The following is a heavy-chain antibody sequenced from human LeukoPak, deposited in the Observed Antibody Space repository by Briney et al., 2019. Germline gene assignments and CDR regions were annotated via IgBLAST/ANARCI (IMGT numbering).Heavy chain of an antibody. D-gene: IGHD3-22*01. CDR2: IKQDGSEK. CDR3: ARDKGDYDSSGSLFVF. J-gene: IGHJ4*02. Sequence: GGSLRLSCAASGFILSRYWMSWVRQAPRKGLEWVANIKQDGSEKYYVDSVKGRFTISRDNAKNSLYLQMNYLRAEDTAVYYCARDKGDYDSSGSLFVFGGQGTLVTVSS. V-gene: IGHV3-7*03. CDR1: GFILSRYW.